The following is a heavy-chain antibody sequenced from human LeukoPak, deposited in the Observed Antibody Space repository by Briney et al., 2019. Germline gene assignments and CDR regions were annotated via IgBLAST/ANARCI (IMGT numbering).Heavy chain of an antibody. CDR2: FNPEDVET. CDR3: ARDPGLDY. CDR1: GYTLTEIS. J-gene: IGHJ4*02. Sequence: ASVKVSCKVSGYTLTEISMHWVRQAPGQGLEWMGGFNPEDVETIYARSFQGRLTVTEDTSTDTAYMELNSLRDEDTAVYYCARDPGLDYWGQGTLVTVSS. V-gene: IGHV1-24*01.